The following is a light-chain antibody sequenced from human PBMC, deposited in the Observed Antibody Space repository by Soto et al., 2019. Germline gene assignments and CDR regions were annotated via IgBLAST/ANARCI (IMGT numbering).Light chain of an antibody. Sequence: EIVLTQSPGTMSLSPGERATLSCRASQSVSSNLAWYQQKPGQAPRLLIYYISTRATGIPARFSGSGSGTEFTLTINSLQSEDSAVYYCQQHNQWPITFGQGTRLEIK. V-gene: IGKV3D-15*01. CDR3: QQHNQWPIT. CDR2: YIS. J-gene: IGKJ5*01. CDR1: QSVSSN.